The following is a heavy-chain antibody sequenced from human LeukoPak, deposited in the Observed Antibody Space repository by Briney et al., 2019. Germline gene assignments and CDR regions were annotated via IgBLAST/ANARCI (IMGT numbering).Heavy chain of an antibody. CDR1: GFIFSTYG. D-gene: IGHD2-2*01. V-gene: IGHV3-30*02. CDR2: IRYDGSNK. J-gene: IGHJ6*03. Sequence: PGGSLRLSCAASGFIFSTYGMHWVRQAPGKGLEWVAFIRYDGSNKFCADSVKGRFTISRDNSKNTLYLQMNSLRAEDTAVYYCAKTRSDYYFYYMDVWGKGTTVTVSS. CDR3: AKTRSDYYFYYMDV.